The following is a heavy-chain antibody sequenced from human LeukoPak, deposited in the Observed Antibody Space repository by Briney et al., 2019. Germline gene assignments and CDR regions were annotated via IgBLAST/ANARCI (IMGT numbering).Heavy chain of an antibody. CDR1: GGTFSSYA. CDR2: IIPIFGTA. J-gene: IGHJ4*02. Sequence: ASVKVSCKASGGTFSSYAISWVRQAPGQGLEWMGGIIPIFGTANYAQKFQGRVTITADESTSTAYMELSSLRSEDTAVYYCARDWLEMAVNWGQGTLVTVPS. V-gene: IGHV1-69*13. D-gene: IGHD5-24*01. CDR3: ARDWLEMAVN.